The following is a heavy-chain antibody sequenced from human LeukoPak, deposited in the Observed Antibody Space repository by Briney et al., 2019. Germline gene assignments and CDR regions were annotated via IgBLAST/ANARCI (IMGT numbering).Heavy chain of an antibody. Sequence: SETLSLTCTVSGGSISSYYWSWIRQPPGKGLEWIGYIYYSGSTNYNPPLKSRVTISVDTSKNQFSLKLSSVTAADTAVYYCARAPHWYDFTFDPWGQGTLVTVSS. CDR1: GGSISSYY. V-gene: IGHV4-59*01. J-gene: IGHJ5*02. CDR3: ARAPHWYDFTFDP. CDR2: IYYSGST. D-gene: IGHD3-3*01.